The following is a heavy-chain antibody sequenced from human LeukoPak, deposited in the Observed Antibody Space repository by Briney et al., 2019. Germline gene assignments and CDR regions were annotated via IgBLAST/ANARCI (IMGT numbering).Heavy chain of an antibody. CDR2: IYTSGST. J-gene: IGHJ5*02. D-gene: IGHD3-10*01. V-gene: IGHV4-4*07. Sequence: SETLSLTCTVSGGSISSYYWSWIRQPAGKGLEWIGRIYTSGSTNYNPSLKSRVTISVDTSKNQFSLKLSSVTAADTAVYYCARTGVDYYGSGSLPYPNWFDPWGQGTLVTVSS. CDR3: ARTGVDYYGSGSLPYPNWFDP. CDR1: GGSISSYY.